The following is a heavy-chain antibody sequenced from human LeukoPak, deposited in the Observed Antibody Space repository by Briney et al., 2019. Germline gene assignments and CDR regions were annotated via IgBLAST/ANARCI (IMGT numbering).Heavy chain of an antibody. CDR2: ISYDGSNK. D-gene: IGHD3-10*01. J-gene: IGHJ4*02. CDR3: ARGRLWFGELTDSDY. V-gene: IGHV3-30*01. Sequence: PGGSLRLSCAASGFTFSSYAMHWVRQAPSKGLEWVAVISYDGSNKYYADSVKGRFTISRDNSKNTLYLQMNSLRAEDTAVYYCARGRLWFGELTDSDYWGQGTLVTVSS. CDR1: GFTFSSYA.